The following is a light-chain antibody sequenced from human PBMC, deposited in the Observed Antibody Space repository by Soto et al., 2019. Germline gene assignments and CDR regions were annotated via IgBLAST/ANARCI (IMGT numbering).Light chain of an antibody. Sequence: QSGLTQPASVSGSPGQSINISCTGTSSDVVTYNLVSWYQQHPGKAPTVLIYEGTKRPSGVSNRFSGSKSGNTASLTISGLQAEDEADYYCSSYTSSSTYVFGSGTKVTV. J-gene: IGLJ1*01. CDR2: EGT. CDR3: SSYTSSSTYV. CDR1: SSDVVTYNL. V-gene: IGLV2-14*02.